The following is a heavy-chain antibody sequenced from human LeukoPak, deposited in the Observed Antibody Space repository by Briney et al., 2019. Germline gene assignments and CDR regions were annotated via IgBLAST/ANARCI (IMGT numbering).Heavy chain of an antibody. J-gene: IGHJ3*02. CDR3: ARVLAPRAFDI. V-gene: IGHV1-2*02. CDR1: GYTFTGYY. Sequence: EASVKVSCKASGYTFTGYYMHWVRQAPGQGLEWMGWINPKSGGTNYAQKFQGRVTMTSDTSISTAYMELSRLRSDDTAVYYCARVLAPRAFDIWGQGTMVTVSS. CDR2: INPKSGGT.